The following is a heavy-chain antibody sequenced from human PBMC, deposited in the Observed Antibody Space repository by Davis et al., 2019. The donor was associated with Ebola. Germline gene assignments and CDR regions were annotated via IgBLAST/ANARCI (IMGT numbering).Heavy chain of an antibody. Sequence: NWVRQPPGKGLEWIGEIYHSGSTNYNPSLKSRVTISVDTSKNQFSLKLSSVTAADTAVYYCASLTVVTSIDYWGQGTLVTVSS. D-gene: IGHD4-23*01. J-gene: IGHJ4*02. V-gene: IGHV4-4*02. CDR2: IYHSGST. CDR3: ASLTVVTSIDY.